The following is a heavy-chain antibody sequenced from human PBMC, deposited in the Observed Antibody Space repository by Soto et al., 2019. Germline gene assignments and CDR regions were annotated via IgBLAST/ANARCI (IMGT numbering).Heavy chain of an antibody. CDR3: ARDQGRATLSFNWFDP. D-gene: IGHD5-12*01. V-gene: IGHV4-59*01. CDR2: IYYSGST. Sequence: QVQLQESGPGLVKPSETLSLTCTVSGGSISSYYWSWIRQPPGKGLEWIGYIYYSGSTNYNPSLKSRVTISVDTSKNQFSLKLSSVTAADTAVYYCARDQGRATLSFNWFDPWGQGTLVTVSS. J-gene: IGHJ5*02. CDR1: GGSISSYY.